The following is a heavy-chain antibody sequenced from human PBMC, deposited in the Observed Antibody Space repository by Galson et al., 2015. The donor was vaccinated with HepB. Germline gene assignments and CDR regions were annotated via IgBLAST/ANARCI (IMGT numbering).Heavy chain of an antibody. CDR1: GFTFSNYA. Sequence: SLRLSCAASGFTFSNYAMHWVRQAPGKGLEWVAVISYDMSNKHYADSVKGRFTISRDNFKNTLYLQMHSLRVEDTAVYYCARDLYSDYDTDYWGQGTLVTVSA. D-gene: IGHD5-12*01. V-gene: IGHV3-30-3*01. J-gene: IGHJ4*02. CDR3: ARDLYSDYDTDY. CDR2: ISYDMSNK.